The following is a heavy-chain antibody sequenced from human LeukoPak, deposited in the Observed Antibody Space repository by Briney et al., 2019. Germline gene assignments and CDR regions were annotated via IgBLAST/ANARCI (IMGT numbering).Heavy chain of an antibody. CDR1: GYSFTSYW. CDR2: IYPGDSDT. V-gene: IGHV5-51*01. CDR3: ARRDSSSKHFDY. J-gene: IGHJ4*02. D-gene: IGHD6-13*01. Sequence: GESLKISCKGSGYSFTSYWIGWVRQMPGKGLEWMGIIYPGDSDTRYSPSFQGQVTISCNKSISTAYVQWSSLKASDTAMYYCARRDSSSKHFDYWGQGTLVTVSS.